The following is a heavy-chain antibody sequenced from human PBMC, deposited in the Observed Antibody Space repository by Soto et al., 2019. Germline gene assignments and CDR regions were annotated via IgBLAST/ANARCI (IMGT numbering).Heavy chain of an antibody. CDR1: GGSISSSSYY. J-gene: IGHJ4*02. Sequence: QLQLQESGPGLVKPSETLSLTCTVSGGSISSSSYYWGWIRQPPGKGLEWIGSIYYSGSTYYNPSLKSRVTISVDTSKNQFSRTLSSVTAADTAVYYCARLKTGYSSSWPTKYSYGYGVFDYWGQGTLVTVSS. D-gene: IGHD6-13*01. CDR3: ARLKTGYSSSWPTKYSYGYGVFDY. CDR2: IYYSGST. V-gene: IGHV4-39*01.